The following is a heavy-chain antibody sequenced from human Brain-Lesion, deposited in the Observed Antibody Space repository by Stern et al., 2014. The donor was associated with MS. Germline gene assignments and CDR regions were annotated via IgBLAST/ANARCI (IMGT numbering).Heavy chain of an antibody. J-gene: IGHJ4*02. CDR3: ARAVRNQLLSEY. CDR1: GYTFSSYD. CDR2: MNPYSGNT. V-gene: IGHV1-8*01. Sequence: VPLEESGAEVKKPGASVKVSCKASGYTFSSYDITWVRQASGHGLEWVGWMNPYSGNTGYAQKFKGRVSMTSDPSISTVYMELTSLTSDDTAVYFCARAVRNQLLSEYWGQGTLVTVSS. D-gene: IGHD2-2*01.